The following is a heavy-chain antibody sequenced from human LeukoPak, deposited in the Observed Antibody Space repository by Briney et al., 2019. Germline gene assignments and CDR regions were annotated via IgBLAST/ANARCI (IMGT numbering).Heavy chain of an antibody. CDR2: ISGSGGAT. CDR3: GKYLQTTVGANDY. V-gene: IGHV3-23*01. Sequence: GGSLRLSCAASGFIFSNYPTNWVRQAPGKGLEWVSVISGSGGATFYGDSVQGRFTISRDNSRDTLYLQMNSLTAEDTAVYYCGKYLQTTVGANDYWGQGTLVTVSS. CDR1: GFIFSNYP. D-gene: IGHD1-26*01. J-gene: IGHJ4*02.